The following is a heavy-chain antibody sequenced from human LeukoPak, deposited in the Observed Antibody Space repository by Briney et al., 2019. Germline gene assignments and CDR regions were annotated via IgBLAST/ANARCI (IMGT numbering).Heavy chain of an antibody. CDR2: INHSGST. CDR1: GGSFSGYN. CDR3: ARCVDILTGYDWRRYYYYMDV. D-gene: IGHD3-9*01. J-gene: IGHJ6*03. V-gene: IGHV4-34*01. Sequence: SETLSLTCADYGGSFSGYNWSSIRQPPGKGLEWIGEINHSGSTNYNPSLKSRVTISVDTSKNQFSLKLSSVTAADTAVYYCARCVDILTGYDWRRYYYYMDVWGKGTTVTVSS.